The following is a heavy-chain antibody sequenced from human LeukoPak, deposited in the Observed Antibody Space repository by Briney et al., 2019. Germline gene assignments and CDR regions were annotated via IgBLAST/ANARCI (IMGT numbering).Heavy chain of an antibody. Sequence: ASVKVSCKASGYTFTDYYMHWVRQAPGQGLEWMGVINPSGGGTSYAQKFQGRVTMTRDMSTRAVYMELSSLTSEDTAVYYCARDPKDDSSGYYYFDYWGQGTLVTVSS. V-gene: IGHV1-46*01. CDR3: ARDPKDDSSGYYYFDY. CDR1: GYTFTDYY. D-gene: IGHD3-22*01. J-gene: IGHJ4*02. CDR2: INPSGGGT.